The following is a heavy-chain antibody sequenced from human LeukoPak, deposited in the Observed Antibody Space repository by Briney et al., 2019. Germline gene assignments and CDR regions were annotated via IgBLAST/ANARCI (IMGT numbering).Heavy chain of an antibody. J-gene: IGHJ4*02. V-gene: IGHV1-69*01. Sequence: SVKVSCKASGGTFSSYAISWVRQAPGQGLEWMGGIIPIFGTANYAQKFQGRVTITADESTSTAYMELSSLRSEDTAVYYCGRDYLPSRYHSPGGNVGYFDYWGQGTLVTVSS. CDR1: GGTFSSYA. CDR3: GRDYLPSRYHSPGGNVGYFDY. CDR2: IIPIFGTA. D-gene: IGHD3-16*01.